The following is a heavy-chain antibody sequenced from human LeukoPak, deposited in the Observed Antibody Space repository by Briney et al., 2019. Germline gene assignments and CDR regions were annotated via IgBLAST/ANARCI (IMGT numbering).Heavy chain of an antibody. Sequence: SLKVSCKPSRGTFRSYAISWARQAPGQGREWMGGLIPIFGTANYAQKFQGRVTITADESTSTAYMELSSLRSEDTAVYYCARGFYGDYRGINLNYFDYWGQGTLVTVSS. CDR2: LIPIFGTA. D-gene: IGHD4-17*01. V-gene: IGHV1-69*01. J-gene: IGHJ4*02. CDR1: RGTFRSYA. CDR3: ARGFYGDYRGINLNYFDY.